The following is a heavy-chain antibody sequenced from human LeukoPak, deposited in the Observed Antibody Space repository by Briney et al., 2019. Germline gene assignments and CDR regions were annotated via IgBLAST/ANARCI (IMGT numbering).Heavy chain of an antibody. J-gene: IGHJ4*02. CDR2: ISYDGSNK. V-gene: IGHV3-30*18. D-gene: IGHD6-13*01. CDR3: AKENSYSSSWYFDF. Sequence: PGGSLRLSCAASGFTFSSYGMHWVRQAPGKGLEWVAVISYDGSNKYYADSVKGRFTISRDNSKNTLYLQMKSLRDEDTAVYYCAKENSYSSSWYFDFWGQGTLVTVSS. CDR1: GFTFSSYG.